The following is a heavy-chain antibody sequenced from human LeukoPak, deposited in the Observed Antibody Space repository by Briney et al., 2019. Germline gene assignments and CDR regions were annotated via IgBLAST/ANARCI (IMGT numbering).Heavy chain of an antibody. Sequence: KTGGSLRLSCAASGFTFSSYSMNCVRQAPGKGLEWVSSISSSSSYIYYADSVKGRFTISRDNAKNSLYLQMNSLRAEDTAVYYCARGFDYGDYRADYYYYYGMDVWGQGTTVTVSS. CDR1: GFTFSSYS. CDR2: ISSSSSYI. V-gene: IGHV3-21*01. D-gene: IGHD4-17*01. J-gene: IGHJ6*02. CDR3: ARGFDYGDYRADYYYYYGMDV.